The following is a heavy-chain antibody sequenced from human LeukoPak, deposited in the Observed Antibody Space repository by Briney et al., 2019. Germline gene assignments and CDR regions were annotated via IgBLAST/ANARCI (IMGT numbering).Heavy chain of an antibody. V-gene: IGHV1-8*01. CDR1: GYTFTTSD. CDR2: MNPNSGKK. J-gene: IGHJ4*02. D-gene: IGHD6-13*01. Sequence: ASVNVSCKASGYTFTTSDIHWVRQATGQGLEWMGWMNPNSGKKGSAQKFQGRLTMTENTTTTTAYMVATGLRVEDTAIYYCARGRPGPAGAGTFDFWGQGTLITVSS. CDR3: ARGRPGPAGAGTFDF.